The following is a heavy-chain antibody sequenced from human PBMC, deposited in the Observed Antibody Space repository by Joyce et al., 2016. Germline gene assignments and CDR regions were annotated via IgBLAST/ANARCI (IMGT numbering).Heavy chain of an antibody. D-gene: IGHD3-22*01. CDR3: ARERRMDTTSRPGFYYFFGLDL. CDR1: GFSFSSYA. J-gene: IGHJ6*01. V-gene: IGHV3-33*05. Sequence: QVQLVESGGGVVQPGKSLRLSCAPSGFSFSSYAMYGVRQAPGKGVELVAIIQHNGNNKYYGDSVTGRFTISRDNSQNMLFLQINSLRAEDTAVYDCARERRMDTTSRPGFYYFFGLDLWGQGTTVTVSP. CDR2: IQHNGNNK.